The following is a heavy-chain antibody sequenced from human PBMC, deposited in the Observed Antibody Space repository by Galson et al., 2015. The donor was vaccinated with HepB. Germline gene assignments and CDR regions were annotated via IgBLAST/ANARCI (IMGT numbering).Heavy chain of an antibody. CDR2: IYSGGST. J-gene: IGHJ3*02. V-gene: IGHV3-66*01. CDR3: ARGVLEWFGELLRGMGIGDAFDI. D-gene: IGHD3-10*01. CDR1: GFTVSSNY. Sequence: SLRLSCAASGFTVSSNYMSWVRQAPGKGLEWVSVIYSGGSTYYADSVKGRFTISRDNSKNTLYLQMNSLRAEDTAVYYCARGVLEWFGELLRGMGIGDAFDIWGQGTMVTVSS.